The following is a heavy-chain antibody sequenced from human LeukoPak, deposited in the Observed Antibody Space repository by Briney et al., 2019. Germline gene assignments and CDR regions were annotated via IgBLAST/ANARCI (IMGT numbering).Heavy chain of an antibody. V-gene: IGHV3-23*01. CDR3: AKELRLLFSFPEYFQY. D-gene: IGHD2-21*02. CDR2: ISGSGGST. J-gene: IGHJ1*01. Sequence: PGGSLRLSCAASGFTFSNYAMSWVRQAPGKGLEWVSAISGSGGSTYYAGSVKGRFTISRDNSKNTLYLQMNSLRAEDTAVYYCAKELRLLFSFPEYFQYWGQGTLVTVSS. CDR1: GFTFSNYA.